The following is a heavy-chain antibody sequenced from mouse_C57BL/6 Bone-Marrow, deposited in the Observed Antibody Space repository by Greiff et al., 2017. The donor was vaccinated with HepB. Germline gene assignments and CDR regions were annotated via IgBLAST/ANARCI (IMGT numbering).Heavy chain of an antibody. CDR3: ARGDYYGKGSFAY. CDR1: GYTFTSYW. J-gene: IGHJ3*01. V-gene: IGHV1-52*01. CDR2: IDPSDSET. Sequence: VQLQQPGAELVRPGSSVKLSCKASGYTFTSYWMHWVKQRPIQGLEWIGNIDPSDSETHYNQKFKDKATLTVDKSSSTAYMQLSSLTSEDSAVYYCARGDYYGKGSFAYWGQGTLVTVSA. D-gene: IGHD2-1*01.